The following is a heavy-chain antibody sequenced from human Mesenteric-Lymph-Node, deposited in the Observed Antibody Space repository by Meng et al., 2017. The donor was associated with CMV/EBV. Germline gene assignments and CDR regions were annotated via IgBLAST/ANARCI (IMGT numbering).Heavy chain of an antibody. D-gene: IGHD2-8*02. J-gene: IGHJ4*02. CDR2: TRNNADSHTT. CDR1: GFTFSDHF. V-gene: IGHV3-72*01. Sequence: GGSLRLSCAASGFTFSDHFMDWFRQAPGKGLEWLGRTRNNADSHTTEYAASVEGRFTISRDDSKNSLYLQMNSLQTEDTAMYFCAREGRTAGWWLYYFDYWGQGALVTVSS. CDR3: AREGRTAGWWLYYFDY.